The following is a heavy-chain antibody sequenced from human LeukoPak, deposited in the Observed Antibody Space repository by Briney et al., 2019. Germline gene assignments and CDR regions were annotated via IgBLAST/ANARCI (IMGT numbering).Heavy chain of an antibody. D-gene: IGHD4-23*01. CDR2: INPNSGGT. J-gene: IGHJ5*02. V-gene: IGHV1-2*06. CDR3: ARGTVSAVTNWFDP. CDR1: GYTFTGYY. Sequence: ASVKVSCKASGYTFTGYYMHWVRQAPGQGLEWMGRINPNSGGTNYAQKFQGRVTMTRDTSISTAYMEPSRLRSDDTAVYYCARGTVSAVTNWFDPWGQGTLVTVSS.